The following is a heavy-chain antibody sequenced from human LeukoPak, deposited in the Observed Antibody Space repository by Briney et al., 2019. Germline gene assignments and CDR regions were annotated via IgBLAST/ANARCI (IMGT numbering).Heavy chain of an antibody. J-gene: IGHJ4*02. CDR2: ISSSDNTI. V-gene: IGHV3-48*03. CDR3: AREMVYCGGDCYDY. CDR1: GFTFSIYE. Sequence: GGSLRVSCAGSGFTFSIYEMNWVRQAPGKGLEWVSYISSSDNTIYYADSVRGRFAISRDNAKNSLYLQMNSLRAEDTAVYYCAREMVYCGGDCYDYWGQGTLVTVSS. D-gene: IGHD2-21*01.